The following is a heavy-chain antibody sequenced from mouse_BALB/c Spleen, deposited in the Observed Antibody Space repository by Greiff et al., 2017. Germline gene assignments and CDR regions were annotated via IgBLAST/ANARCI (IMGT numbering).Heavy chain of an antibody. D-gene: IGHD2-2*01. CDR2: INPSTGYT. CDR3: ARWLPAY. Sequence: QVQLKESGAELAKPGASVKMSCKASGYTFTSYWMHWVKQRPGQGLEWIGYINPSTGYTEYNQKFKDKATLTADKSSSTAYMQLSSLTSEDSAVYYCARWLPAYWGQGTLVTVSA. V-gene: IGHV1-7*01. J-gene: IGHJ3*01. CDR1: GYTFTSYW.